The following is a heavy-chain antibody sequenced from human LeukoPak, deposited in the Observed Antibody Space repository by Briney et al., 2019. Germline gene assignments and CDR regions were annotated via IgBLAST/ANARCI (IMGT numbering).Heavy chain of an antibody. CDR1: GGSFSGYY. D-gene: IGHD4-17*01. V-gene: IGHV4-34*01. Sequence: SETLSLTCAVYGGSFSGYYWSWIRQPPGKGLEWIGEINHSGSTNYNPSLKSRVTISVDTSKNQFSLKLSSVTAADTAVYYCATSSTMTKVTPFDYWGQGTLVTVSS. J-gene: IGHJ4*02. CDR3: ATSSTMTKVTPFDY. CDR2: INHSGST.